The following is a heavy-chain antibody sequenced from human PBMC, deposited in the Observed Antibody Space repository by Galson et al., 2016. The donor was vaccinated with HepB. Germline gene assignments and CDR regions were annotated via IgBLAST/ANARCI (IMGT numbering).Heavy chain of an antibody. CDR2: ISSNAYGGTT. Sequence: SLRLCCAASGFTFSDHAMSWFRQAPGKGLEWVGFISSNAYGGTTEFAASVKDRFTISRDDSKSIAYLQMNSLKIEDTAVYYCTDGGGIAAAARGLNHWGQGTLVTVSS. D-gene: IGHD6-13*01. V-gene: IGHV3-49*03. J-gene: IGHJ5*02. CDR1: GFTFSDHA. CDR3: TDGGGIAAAARGLNH.